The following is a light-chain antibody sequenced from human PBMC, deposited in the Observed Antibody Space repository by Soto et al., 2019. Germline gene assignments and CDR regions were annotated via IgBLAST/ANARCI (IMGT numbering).Light chain of an antibody. CDR1: QSVGGRY. V-gene: IGKV3-20*01. CDR2: AVS. CDR3: QLYGGSPVYT. J-gene: IGKJ2*01. Sequence: IVLTQSPGTLSLSPGESATLSCRASQSVGGRYLAWYQQQPGQAPRLLIYAVSARATGIPDRFSGGGSGTDFPLTISRLEPEDSALYYCQLYGGSPVYTFGQGTKREIK.